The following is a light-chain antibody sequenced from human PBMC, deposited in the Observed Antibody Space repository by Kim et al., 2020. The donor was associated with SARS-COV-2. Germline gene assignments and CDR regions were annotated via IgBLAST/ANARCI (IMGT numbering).Light chain of an antibody. CDR1: NIGSKS. J-gene: IGLJ3*02. CDR3: QVWDSSSDHPSWV. Sequence: GKTARITCGGNNIGSKSVQWYQQKPGQAPVLVIYYDSDRPSGIPERFSGSNSGNTATLTISRVEAGDEADYYCQVWDSSSDHPSWVFGGGTQLTVL. V-gene: IGLV3-21*04. CDR2: YDS.